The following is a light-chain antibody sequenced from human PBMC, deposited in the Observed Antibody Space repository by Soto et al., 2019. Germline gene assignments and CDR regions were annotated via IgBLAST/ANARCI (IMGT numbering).Light chain of an antibody. Sequence: EIVITQSPATLSVSPGERATLSCRTSRSVSSNLAWYQQKPGQAPRLLIYGASTRATDIPARFSGSGSGTDFTLTISSXQSEDFAVYYCQQYNNWPQTFGQGTKVDIK. CDR1: RSVSSN. V-gene: IGKV3-15*01. J-gene: IGKJ1*01. CDR3: QQYNNWPQT. CDR2: GAS.